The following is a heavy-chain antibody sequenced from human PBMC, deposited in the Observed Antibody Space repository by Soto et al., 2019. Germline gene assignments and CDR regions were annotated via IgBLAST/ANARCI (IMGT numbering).Heavy chain of an antibody. CDR3: ERPHCSSTSCYGVDY. J-gene: IGHJ4*02. V-gene: IGHV5-51*01. D-gene: IGHD2-2*01. CDR1: GYSFTSYW. CDR2: IYPGDSDT. Sequence: GESLKISCKGSGYSFTSYWIGWVRQMPGKGLEWMGIIYPGDSDTRYSPSFQGQVTISADKSISTAYLQWSSLKASDTAMYYCERPHCSSTSCYGVDYWGQGTLVTVSS.